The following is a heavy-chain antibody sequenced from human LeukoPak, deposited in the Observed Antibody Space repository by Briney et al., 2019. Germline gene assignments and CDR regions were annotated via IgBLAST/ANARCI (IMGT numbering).Heavy chain of an antibody. Sequence: ASVKVSCKVSGYTLTELSMHWVRQAPGKGLEWMGGFDPEDGETIYAQKFQGRVTMTEDTSTDTAYMELSSLRSEDTAVYHCATDLPMIHKGGYWGQGTLVTVSS. CDR1: GYTLTELS. CDR3: ATDLPMIHKGGY. CDR2: FDPEDGET. J-gene: IGHJ4*02. V-gene: IGHV1-24*01. D-gene: IGHD3-22*01.